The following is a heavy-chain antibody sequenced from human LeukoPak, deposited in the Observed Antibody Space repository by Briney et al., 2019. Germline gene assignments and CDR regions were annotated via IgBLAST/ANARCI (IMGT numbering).Heavy chain of an antibody. Sequence: SQSLSLTCAISGDSVSSNSAAWNWIRQSPSRGLEGLGRTYYKSKWYNDYAVSVKSRITINPDTSKNQFSLQLNSVTPEDTAVYYCARASSRLTRHYYYMDVWGKGTTVTVSS. V-gene: IGHV6-1*01. D-gene: IGHD3-10*01. CDR2: TYYKSKWYN. J-gene: IGHJ6*03. CDR1: GDSVSSNSAA. CDR3: ARASSRLTRHYYYMDV.